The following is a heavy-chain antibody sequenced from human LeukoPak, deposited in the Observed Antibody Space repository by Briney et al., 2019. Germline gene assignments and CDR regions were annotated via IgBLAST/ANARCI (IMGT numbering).Heavy chain of an antibody. Sequence: GGPLRLSYAASGFNFSFYWVHWVRQAPGKALVWVSRINSDGSSTSYADSVEGRFTITRDNAKNTLYLQMNSLRAEDTAVYYCTRETRAYSSGTFENWGQGTMVTVSS. J-gene: IGHJ3*02. V-gene: IGHV3-74*01. CDR1: GFNFSFYW. D-gene: IGHD6-25*01. CDR3: TRETRAYSSGTFEN. CDR2: INSDGSST.